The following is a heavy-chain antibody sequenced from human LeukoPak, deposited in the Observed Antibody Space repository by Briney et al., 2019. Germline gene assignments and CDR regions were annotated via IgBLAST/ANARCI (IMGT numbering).Heavy chain of an antibody. CDR3: SRRRDNDY. J-gene: IGHJ4*02. V-gene: IGHV3-48*01. D-gene: IGHD5-24*01. CDR2: ISSSSSTI. CDR1: GFTFSSYE. Sequence: PGGSLRLSCVASGFTFSSYEMNWVRQAPGKGLEWVSYISSSSSTIYYADSVKGRFTISRDNAKNSLYLQMNSLRAEDTAVYYYSRRRDNDYWGQGTLVTVSS.